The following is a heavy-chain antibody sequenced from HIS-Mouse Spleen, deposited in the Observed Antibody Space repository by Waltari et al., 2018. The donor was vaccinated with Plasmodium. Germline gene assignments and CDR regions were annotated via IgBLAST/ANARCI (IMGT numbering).Heavy chain of an antibody. CDR3: AKEKGYSSGWYYYYYYGMDV. J-gene: IGHJ6*02. Sequence: GGLVQPGRSLRLSCAASGFTFDDYAMHWVRQAPGKGLEWVSGSSWNSGSIGYADSVKGRFTISRDNAKNSLYLQMNSLRAEDTALYYCAKEKGYSSGWYYYYYYGMDVWGQGTTVTVSS. V-gene: IGHV3-9*01. CDR2: SSWNSGSI. CDR1: GFTFDDYA. D-gene: IGHD6-19*01.